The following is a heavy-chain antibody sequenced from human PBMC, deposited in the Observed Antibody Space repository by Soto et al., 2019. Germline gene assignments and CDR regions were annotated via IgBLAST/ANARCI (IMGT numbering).Heavy chain of an antibody. Sequence: QVQLQESGPGLVKPSETLSLACTVSGDSMNGYYWSWIRQPPGKGLEWIGFSYYSGNTNYNPSLKSRVTISVDTSKNQFSLNLNSVTAADTAVYFCARRDISWNYFDYWGQGILVTVSS. CDR3: ARRDISWNYFDY. V-gene: IGHV4-59*08. CDR2: SYYSGNT. CDR1: GDSMNGYY. J-gene: IGHJ4*02. D-gene: IGHD3-9*01.